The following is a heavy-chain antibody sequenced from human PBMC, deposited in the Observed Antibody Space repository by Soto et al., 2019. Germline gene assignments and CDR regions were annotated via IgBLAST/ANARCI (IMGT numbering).Heavy chain of an antibody. CDR3: AKVVAGDLFDY. CDR2: ISYDGSNK. D-gene: IGHD6-19*01. CDR1: GFTFSSYG. J-gene: IGHJ4*02. Sequence: QVPLVESGGGVVQPGRSLRLSCAASGFTFSSYGMHWVRQAPGKGLEWVAVISYDGSNKYYADSVKGRFTISRDNSKNTLYLQMNSLRAEDTAVYYCAKVVAGDLFDYWGQGTLVTVSS. V-gene: IGHV3-30*18.